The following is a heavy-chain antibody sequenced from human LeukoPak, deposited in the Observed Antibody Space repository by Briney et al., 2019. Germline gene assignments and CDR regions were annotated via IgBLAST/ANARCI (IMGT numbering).Heavy chain of an antibody. J-gene: IGHJ4*02. CDR1: GNSISSGDYY. CDR3: ARGVGIELDY. CDR2: IYTSGST. D-gene: IGHD7-27*01. V-gene: IGHV4-61*02. Sequence: SQTLSLTCTVSGNSISSGDYYWSWIRQPAGKGLEWIGRIYTSGSTTYNPSLKSRVTISVDTSKNQFSLKLSSVTAADTAVYYCARGVGIELDYWGQGTLVTVSS.